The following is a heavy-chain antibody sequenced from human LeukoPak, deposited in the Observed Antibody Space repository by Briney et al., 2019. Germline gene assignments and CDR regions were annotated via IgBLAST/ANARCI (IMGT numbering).Heavy chain of an antibody. J-gene: IGHJ6*04. D-gene: IGHD3-10*01. V-gene: IGHV3-13*05. CDR2: IGTAGDP. CDR3: ARGVMVPGVKEYGMDV. CDR1: GFTFSSYD. Sequence: PGGSLRLSCAASGFTFSSYDMHWVRQATGKGLEWVSAIGTAGDPYYPGSVKGRFTISRENAKNSLYLQMNSLRAGDPAVYYCARGVMVPGVKEYGMDVWGKGTTVTVSS.